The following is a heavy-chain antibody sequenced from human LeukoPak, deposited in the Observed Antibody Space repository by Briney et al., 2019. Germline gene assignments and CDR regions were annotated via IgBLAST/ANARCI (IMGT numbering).Heavy chain of an antibody. Sequence: SGPTLVNLTQTLTLTCTFSGFSLSTSGVGVGWIRQPPGKALEWLALIYWNDDKRYSPSLKSRLTIPKDTSKNQVVLTMTNMDPVDTATYYCAHTYSSSPYYYYYMDVWGKGTTVTVSS. J-gene: IGHJ6*03. V-gene: IGHV2-5*01. D-gene: IGHD6-6*01. CDR3: AHTYSSSPYYYYYMDV. CDR2: IYWNDDK. CDR1: GFSLSTSGVG.